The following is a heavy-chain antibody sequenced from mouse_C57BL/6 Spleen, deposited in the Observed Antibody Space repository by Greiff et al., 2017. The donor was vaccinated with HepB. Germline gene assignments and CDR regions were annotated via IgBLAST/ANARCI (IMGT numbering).Heavy chain of an antibody. V-gene: IGHV1-85*01. CDR3: AREATAYYSNAMDY. D-gene: IGHD2-5*01. CDR2: IYPRDGST. Sequence: VKLQQSGPELVKPGASVKLSCKASGYTFTSYDINWVKQRPGQGLEWIGWIYPRDGSTKYNEKFKGKATLTVDTSSSTAYMELHSLTSEDSAVYFCAREATAYYSNAMDYWGQGTSVTVSS. J-gene: IGHJ4*01. CDR1: GYTFTSYD.